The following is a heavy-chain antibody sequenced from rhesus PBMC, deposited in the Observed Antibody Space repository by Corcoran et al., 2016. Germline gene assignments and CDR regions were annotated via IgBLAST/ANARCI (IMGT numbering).Heavy chain of an antibody. V-gene: IGHV3-100*01. Sequence: EVQLVESGGGLVKPGGSLRLSCVASGFTFSSYVMHWVRQAPGKGLGWVSVIIESGVTTYYADSVKGRFTISRDNAKNSLFLQMNSLRAEDTAVYYCTRERYSSGWSPYFDYWGQGVLVTVSS. CDR3: TRERYSSGWSPYFDY. CDR1: GFTFSSYV. CDR2: IIESGVTT. J-gene: IGHJ4*01. D-gene: IGHD6S26*01.